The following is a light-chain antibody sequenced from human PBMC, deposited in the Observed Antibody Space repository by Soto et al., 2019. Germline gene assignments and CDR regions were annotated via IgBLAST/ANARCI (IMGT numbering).Light chain of an antibody. CDR3: SSYTISSTLVV. V-gene: IGLV2-14*01. CDR1: SSDVGGYNS. CDR2: DVS. J-gene: IGLJ2*01. Sequence: QSVLTQPASVSGSPGQSITISCTGTSSDVGGYNSVSWYQQHPGKAPKLMIYDVSDRPSGVSNRFSGSKSGNTASLTISRLQAEDEADYYCSSYTISSTLVVFGGGTKVTVL.